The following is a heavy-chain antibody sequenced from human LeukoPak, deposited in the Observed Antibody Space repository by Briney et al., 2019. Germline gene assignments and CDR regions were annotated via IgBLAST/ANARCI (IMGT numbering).Heavy chain of an antibody. Sequence: GGSLRLSCAASGFTVSNNYMSWVRQAPGKGLEWVSLIYSGGSTHYTDSVKGRSNISRDNSKNTLYLQMNSMRAEDTAVYYCARGLYSSGYYYDAFDIWGQGTMVTVSS. CDR3: ARGLYSSGYYYDAFDI. D-gene: IGHD3-22*01. CDR2: IYSGGST. CDR1: GFTVSNNY. V-gene: IGHV3-66*01. J-gene: IGHJ3*02.